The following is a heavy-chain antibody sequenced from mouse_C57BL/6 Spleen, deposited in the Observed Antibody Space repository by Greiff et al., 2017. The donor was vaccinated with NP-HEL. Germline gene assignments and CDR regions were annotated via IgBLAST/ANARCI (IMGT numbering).Heavy chain of an antibody. CDR3: ARPDGYWYFDV. CDR2: IHPNSGST. J-gene: IGHJ1*03. V-gene: IGHV1-64*01. Sequence: VQLQQPGAELVKPGASVKLSCKASGYTFTSYWMHWVKQRPGQGLEWIGMIHPNSGSTNYNEKFKSKATLTVDKSSSTAYMQLSSLTSEDSAVYYCARPDGYWYFDVWGTGTTVTVSS. D-gene: IGHD2-3*01. CDR1: GYTFTSYW.